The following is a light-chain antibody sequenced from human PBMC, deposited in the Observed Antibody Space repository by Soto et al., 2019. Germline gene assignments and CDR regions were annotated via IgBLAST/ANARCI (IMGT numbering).Light chain of an antibody. J-gene: IGLJ2*01. CDR2: DNN. CDR3: GTWDSRLRVVV. Sequence: QSVLTQPPSVSAAPRQNVTISGSGSSSNIGNNYVSWYHRVPGTAPKLLIYDNNARPSGIPDRFSGSKSGTSATLDITGLQTGDEGDYYCGTWDSRLRVVVFGGGTKLTVL. V-gene: IGLV1-51*01. CDR1: SSNIGNNY.